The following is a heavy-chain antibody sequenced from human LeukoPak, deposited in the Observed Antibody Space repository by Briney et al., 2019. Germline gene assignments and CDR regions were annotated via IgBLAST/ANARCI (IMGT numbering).Heavy chain of an antibody. J-gene: IGHJ4*02. D-gene: IGHD1-26*01. Sequence: PSETLSLTCAVYGVSFSGYYWSWIRQPPGRGLEWIGEINHSGSTNYNPSLKSRVTISVDTSKNQFSLKLSSVTAADTAVYYCAVGAFFDYWGQGTLVTVSS. CDR2: INHSGST. CDR1: GVSFSGYY. CDR3: AVGAFFDY. V-gene: IGHV4-34*01.